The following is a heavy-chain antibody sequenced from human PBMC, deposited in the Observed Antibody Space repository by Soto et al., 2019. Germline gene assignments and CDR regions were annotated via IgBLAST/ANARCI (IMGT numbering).Heavy chain of an antibody. CDR1: GYTFTSYY. CDR3: AREGGGYCSGGSCYPSNYYYYGMDV. CDR2: INPSGGST. D-gene: IGHD2-15*01. J-gene: IGHJ6*02. V-gene: IGHV1-46*01. Sequence: GASVKVSCKASGYTFTSYYMHWVRQAPGQGLEWMGIINPSGGSTSYAQKFQGRVTMTRDTSTSTVYMELSSLRSEDTAVYYCAREGGGYCSGGSCYPSNYYYYGMDVWGQGTTVTVSS.